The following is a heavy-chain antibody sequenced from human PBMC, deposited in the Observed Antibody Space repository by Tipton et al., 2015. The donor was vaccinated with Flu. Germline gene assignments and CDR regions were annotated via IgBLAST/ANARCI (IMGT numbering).Heavy chain of an antibody. CDR2: IKQDGSEK. V-gene: IGHV3-7*01. J-gene: IGHJ6*02. Sequence: SLRLSCAASGFTFSSYWMSWVRQAPGKGLEWVANIKQDGSEKYYVDSVKGRFTISRDNAKNSLYLQMNSLRAEDTAVYYCARDPDCSGGSCYSGVYYGMDVWGQGTTVTVSS. CDR3: ARDPDCSGGSCYSGVYYGMDV. D-gene: IGHD2-15*01. CDR1: GFTFSSYW.